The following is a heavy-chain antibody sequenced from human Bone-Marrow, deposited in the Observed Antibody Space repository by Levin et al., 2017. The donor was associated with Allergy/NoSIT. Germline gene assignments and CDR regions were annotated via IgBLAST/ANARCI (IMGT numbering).Heavy chain of an antibody. D-gene: IGHD6-13*01. V-gene: IGHV4-34*01. J-gene: IGHJ4*02. CDR2: INHSGST. CDR1: GGSFSGYY. Sequence: PSETLSLTCAVYGGSFSGYYWSWIRQPPGKGLEWIGEINHSGSTNYNPSLKSRVTISVDTSKNQFSLKLSSVTAADTAVYYCARGLSMESSSWDSHFDYWGQGTLVTVSS. CDR3: ARGLSMESSSWDSHFDY.